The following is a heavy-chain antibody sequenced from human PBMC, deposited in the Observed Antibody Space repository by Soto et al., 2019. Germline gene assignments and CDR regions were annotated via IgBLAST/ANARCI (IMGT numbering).Heavy chain of an antibody. CDR2: IHYSGST. D-gene: IGHD4-17*01. J-gene: IGHJ4*02. CDR3: ATEGDYGDLDY. V-gene: IGHV4-59*01. CDR1: GDSISSYS. Sequence: QVQLQESGPGLVKPSETLSLTCTVSGDSISSYSWSWIRQPPGKGLEWIGYIHYSGSTNYNPSLKGGVTLSVDTSKNQFSLKLSSVTAADAAVYYCATEGDYGDLDYWGQGTLVTVSS.